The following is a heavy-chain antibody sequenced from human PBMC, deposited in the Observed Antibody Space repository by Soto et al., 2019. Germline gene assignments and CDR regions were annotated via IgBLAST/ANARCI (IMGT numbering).Heavy chain of an antibody. D-gene: IGHD1-1*01. CDR2: IYYSGST. CDR3: ARGRYGWNQGAFDV. J-gene: IGHJ3*01. Sequence: SETLSLTCTVSGASLSSVEYYWSWIRQPPGKGLEWIGYIYYSGSTYYSPSLKSRLTLSSDTAKTQFTLWLSSVTAADTAVYYCARGRYGWNQGAFDVWGQGTMVTVSS. CDR1: GASLSSVEYY. V-gene: IGHV4-30-4*01.